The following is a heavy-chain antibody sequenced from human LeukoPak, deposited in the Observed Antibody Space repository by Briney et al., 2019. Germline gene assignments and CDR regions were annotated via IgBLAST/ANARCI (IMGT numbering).Heavy chain of an antibody. CDR3: ANYRQWLLLRSSAFDI. CDR1: GGSISSSSYY. J-gene: IGHJ3*02. CDR2: IYYSGST. D-gene: IGHD3-22*01. Sequence: SETLSLTCTVSGGSISSSSYYWGWIRQPPGKGLEWIGSIYYSGSTYYNPSLKSRVTIPVDTSKNQFSLKLSSVTAADTAVYYCANYRQWLLLRSSAFDIWGQGTMVTVSS. V-gene: IGHV4-39*07.